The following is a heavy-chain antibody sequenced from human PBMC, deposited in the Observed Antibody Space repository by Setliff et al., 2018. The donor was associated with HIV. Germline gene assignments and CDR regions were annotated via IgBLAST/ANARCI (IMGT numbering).Heavy chain of an antibody. V-gene: IGHV3-7*01. CDR3: ARVPSYYNFWSGYYFDY. Sequence: TSETLSLTCTVSGYSISSGYYWGWVRQAPGKGLEWVANIKQDGSEKYYMDSVKGRFTISRDNAKNSLHLQMNSLRAEDTAVYYCARVPSYYNFWSGYYFDYWGQGTLVTVSS. CDR1: GYSISSGYY. D-gene: IGHD3-3*01. J-gene: IGHJ4*02. CDR2: IKQDGSEK.